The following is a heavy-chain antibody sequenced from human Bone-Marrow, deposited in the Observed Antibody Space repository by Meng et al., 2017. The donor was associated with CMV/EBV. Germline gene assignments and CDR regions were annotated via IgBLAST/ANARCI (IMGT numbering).Heavy chain of an antibody. Sequence: KASGGTFSSYAISWVRQAPGQGLEWMGWMNPNSGNTGYAQKFQGRVTITRNTSISTAYMELSSLRSEDTAVYYCARGLRRRDGYNLGYWGQGTLVTVSS. CDR1: GGTFSSYA. D-gene: IGHD5-24*01. CDR2: MNPNSGNT. CDR3: ARGLRRRDGYNLGY. J-gene: IGHJ4*02. V-gene: IGHV1-8*03.